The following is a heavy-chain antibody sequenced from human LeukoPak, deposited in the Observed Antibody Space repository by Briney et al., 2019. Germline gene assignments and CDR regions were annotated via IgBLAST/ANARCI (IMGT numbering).Heavy chain of an antibody. D-gene: IGHD1-7*01. J-gene: IGHJ4*02. Sequence: GGSLRLSCAASGFTFSSYWMSWVRQAPGKGLEWVANIKQDGSEKYYVDSVKGRFTISRDNAENSLHLQMNSLGAEDTAVYYCARGWDYSLDYWGQGTLVTVSS. CDR1: GFTFSSYW. CDR3: ARGWDYSLDY. CDR2: IKQDGSEK. V-gene: IGHV3-7*01.